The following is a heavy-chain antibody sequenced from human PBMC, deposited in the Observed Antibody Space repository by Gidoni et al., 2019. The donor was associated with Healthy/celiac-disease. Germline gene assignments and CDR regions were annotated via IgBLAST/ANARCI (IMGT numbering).Heavy chain of an antibody. CDR3: AKRGWDSSSDYYYYMDV. J-gene: IGHJ6*03. CDR2: ISGSGGSK. V-gene: IGHV3-23*01. Sequence: EVLLLESGGGLVQPGGSLRLSCAASGFTFSSYAMSWVRQAPGKGREWVSAISGSGGSKYYADSVKGRFTISRDNSKNTLYLQMNSLRAEDTAVDYCAKRGWDSSSDYYYYMDVWGKGTTVTVSS. D-gene: IGHD6-6*01. CDR1: GFTFSSYA.